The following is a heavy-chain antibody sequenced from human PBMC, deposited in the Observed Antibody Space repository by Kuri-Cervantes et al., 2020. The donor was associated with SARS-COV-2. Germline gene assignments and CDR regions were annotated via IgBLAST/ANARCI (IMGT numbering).Heavy chain of an antibody. CDR3: ARGTTIFGVAIWFDP. D-gene: IGHD3-3*01. J-gene: IGHJ5*02. Sequence: ASVKVSCKVSGYTLTALSMHWVRQAPGKGLEWMGGFDPEDGETIYAQKFQGRVTMTEDTSTDTAYMELSSLRSEDTAVYYCARGTTIFGVAIWFDPWGQGTLVTVSS. CDR1: GYTLTALS. V-gene: IGHV1-24*01. CDR2: FDPEDGET.